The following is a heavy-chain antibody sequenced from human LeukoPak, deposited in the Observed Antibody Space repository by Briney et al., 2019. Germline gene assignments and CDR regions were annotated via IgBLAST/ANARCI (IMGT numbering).Heavy chain of an antibody. Sequence: SETLSLTCAVYGGSFSGYYWSWIRQPPGKGLEWIGEINHSGSTNYNPSLKSRVTISVDTSKNQFSLNLNSVTAADTAVYYCASKSYSGSYTFDYWGQGTLVTVSS. CDR1: GGSFSGYY. CDR3: ASKSYSGSYTFDY. J-gene: IGHJ4*02. CDR2: INHSGST. D-gene: IGHD1-26*01. V-gene: IGHV4-34*01.